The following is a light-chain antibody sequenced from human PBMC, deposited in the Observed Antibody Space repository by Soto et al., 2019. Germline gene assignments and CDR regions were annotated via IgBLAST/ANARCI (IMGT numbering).Light chain of an antibody. CDR2: AAS. CDR1: QDISDY. J-gene: IGKJ4*01. Sequence: DIQLTQSPSFLSASVGVRVTITCRASQDISDYLAWYQQRPGKAPKLLIYAASTLQSGVPSRFSGSGSGTQFPIIIRSLEPEDFATYSCQQPNSYPLTFGGGTKVEIK. V-gene: IGKV1-9*01. CDR3: QQPNSYPLT.